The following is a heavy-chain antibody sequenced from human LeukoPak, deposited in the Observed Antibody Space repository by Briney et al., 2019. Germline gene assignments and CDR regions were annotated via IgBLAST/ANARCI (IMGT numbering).Heavy chain of an antibody. Sequence: KPSETLSLTCTVSGGSISSYYWSWIRQPPGKGLEWIGYIYYGGIANYTPSLKSRLTISLDTSKNQFSLKLNSVTAADTAVYYCARRHHNWDYWGQGTLVTVSS. CDR3: ARRHHNWDY. J-gene: IGHJ4*02. D-gene: IGHD5-24*01. V-gene: IGHV4-59*08. CDR2: IYYGGIA. CDR1: GGSISSYY.